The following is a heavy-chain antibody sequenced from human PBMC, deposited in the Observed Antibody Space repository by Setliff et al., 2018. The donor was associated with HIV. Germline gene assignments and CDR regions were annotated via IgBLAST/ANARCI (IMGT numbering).Heavy chain of an antibody. CDR3: AKDTSSGYYQYYFDY. CDR1: GYSISSGYY. D-gene: IGHD3-22*01. V-gene: IGHV4-38-2*02. CDR2: IHHTGIT. J-gene: IGHJ4*02. Sequence: SETLSLTCSVSGYSISSGYYWSWVRQSPGKGLEWIATIHHTGITYYNPSLDSRVAISVDTSTNHFSLHVYSVTAADTALYYCAKDTSSGYYQYYFDYWGQGTLVTSPQ.